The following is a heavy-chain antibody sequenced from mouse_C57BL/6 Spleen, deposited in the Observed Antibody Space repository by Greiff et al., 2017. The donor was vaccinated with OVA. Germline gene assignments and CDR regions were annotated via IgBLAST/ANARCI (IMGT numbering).Heavy chain of an antibody. CDR1: GFSFNTYA. D-gene: IGHD2-4*01. V-gene: IGHV10-1*01. CDR2: IRSKSNNYAT. CDR3: VIDYDGWFAY. Sequence: EVQLVESGGGLVQPKGSLKLSCAASGFSFNTYAMNWVRQAPGKGLEWVARIRSKSNNYATYYADSVKDRFTISRDDSESMLYLQMNNLKTEDTAMYYCVIDYDGWFAYWGQGTLVTVSA. J-gene: IGHJ3*01.